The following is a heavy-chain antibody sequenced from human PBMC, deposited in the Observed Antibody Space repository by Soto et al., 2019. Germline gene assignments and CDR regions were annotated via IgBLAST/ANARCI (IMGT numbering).Heavy chain of an antibody. CDR2: INPKTGDT. CDR3: AKDEAGSYEY. CDR1: GYTFTGHN. V-gene: IGHV1-2*02. D-gene: IGHD1-26*01. Sequence: GASVKVWFNSSGYTFTGHNSHCLRQAPGQGLEWMGLINPKTGDTYYAQNFQGRVTTTRDTSISTAYMELSSLRSDDTAVYYCAKDEAGSYEYWGQGTQVTVSS. J-gene: IGHJ4*02.